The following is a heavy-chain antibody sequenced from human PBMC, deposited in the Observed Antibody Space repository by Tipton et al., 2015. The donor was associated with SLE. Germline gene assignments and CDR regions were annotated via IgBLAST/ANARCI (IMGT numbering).Heavy chain of an antibody. J-gene: IGHJ4*02. Sequence: QSGPEVKKPGAAVKVSCKASGYTFTGYYMHWVRQAPGQGLEWMGWITPNSGGTNYAQKFQGRVTMTRDTSISTASMELSRLRSDDTAVYYGARGRPSGSYYTSWGQGTLVPVSS. CDR3: ARGRPSGSYYTS. D-gene: IGHD3-10*01. CDR2: ITPNSGGT. CDR1: GYTFTGYY. V-gene: IGHV1-2*02.